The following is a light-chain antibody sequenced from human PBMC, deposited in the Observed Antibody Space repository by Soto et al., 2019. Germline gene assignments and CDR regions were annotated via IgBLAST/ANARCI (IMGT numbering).Light chain of an antibody. CDR3: QQYDISPRP. J-gene: IGKJ1*01. Sequence: EIVLTQSPGTLSLSPGERAIVSCRASQSIPSGYLAWYQQKPGQAPRLLIYAASSRASGIPDRFSGSGSGTDFTLTISRLEPEDFGFYYCQQYDISPRPFGQGTKVEI. V-gene: IGKV3-20*01. CDR2: AAS. CDR1: QSIPSGY.